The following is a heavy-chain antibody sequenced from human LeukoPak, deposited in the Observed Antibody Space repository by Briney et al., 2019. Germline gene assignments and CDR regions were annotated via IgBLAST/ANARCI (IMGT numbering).Heavy chain of an antibody. CDR1: GGSISTFY. J-gene: IGHJ5*01. Sequence: SETLSLTCTVSGGSISTFYWTWIRQPAGKALEWIGRINNSGSTNYNPSLRSRVSMSVDRSKNQFSVTLSSVTAADTAVYYCARQIAVVEPTDPNWFDSWGQGALVTVSS. CDR2: INNSGST. CDR3: ARQIAVVEPTDPNWFDS. V-gene: IGHV4-4*07. D-gene: IGHD2-21*01.